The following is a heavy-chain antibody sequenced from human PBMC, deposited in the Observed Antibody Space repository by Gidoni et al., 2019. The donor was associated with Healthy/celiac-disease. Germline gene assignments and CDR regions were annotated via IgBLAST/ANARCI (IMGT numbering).Heavy chain of an antibody. J-gene: IGHJ6*03. CDR1: GFTFSSSG. V-gene: IGHV3-21*01. CDR2: SSSSSIYI. CDR3: ARDLQLWAMSYYYYYMDV. Sequence: EVQMVESGGGLVTPGGSLRLSCEASGFTFSSSGRNWVRKAPGKGREWVSSSSSSSIYIYYADSVKGRLTISRDNDKNSLYLQMNSLRAEDTAVYYCARDLQLWAMSYYYYYMDVWGKGTTVTVSS. D-gene: IGHD5-18*01.